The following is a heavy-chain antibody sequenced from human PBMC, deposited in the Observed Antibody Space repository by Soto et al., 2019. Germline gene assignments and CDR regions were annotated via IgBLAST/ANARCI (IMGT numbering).Heavy chain of an antibody. CDR2: ITSDSSDI. V-gene: IGHV3-21*01. CDR1: GITFRSYS. CDR3: ATTYCSGGYCCSSEY. D-gene: IGHD2-15*01. Sequence: GGSRRLSCAASGITFRSYSMSWVRQAPGKGLERVASITSDSSDIYYEDSVKGRFSISRDNGENSLYLQITSLGAEDRGVYSSATTYCSGGYCCSSEYWDQGVLGTLSS. J-gene: IGHJ4*02.